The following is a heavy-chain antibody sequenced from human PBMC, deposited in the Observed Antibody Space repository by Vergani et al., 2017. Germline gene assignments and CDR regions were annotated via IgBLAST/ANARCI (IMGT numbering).Heavy chain of an antibody. CDR3: ARGSYTYSSEDY. J-gene: IGHJ4*02. Sequence: QVQLVESGGGVVQPGRSLRLSCAASGFTFSSYGMHWVRQAPGKGLEWVAVISYDGSNKYYADSVKGRFTISRDNSKNTLYLQMNSLRAEDTAVYYCARGSYTYSSEDYWGQGTLVTVSS. V-gene: IGHV3-30*03. CDR1: GFTFSSYG. CDR2: ISYDGSNK. D-gene: IGHD5-18*01.